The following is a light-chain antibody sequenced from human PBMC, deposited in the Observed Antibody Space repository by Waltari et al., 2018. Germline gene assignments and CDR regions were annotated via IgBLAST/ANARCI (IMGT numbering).Light chain of an antibody. J-gene: IGLJ1*01. Sequence: QSALTQPASVSGSPGQPTTISCTGTSSAVGPYNYVPWYQQHPGKAPKYIIYDVSYRPSGVSNRFSGSKSGNTASLTISRLQVEDEADYYCSSYTTTGTLVFATGTKVTVL. V-gene: IGLV2-14*03. CDR3: SSYTTTGTLV. CDR2: DVS. CDR1: SSAVGPYNY.